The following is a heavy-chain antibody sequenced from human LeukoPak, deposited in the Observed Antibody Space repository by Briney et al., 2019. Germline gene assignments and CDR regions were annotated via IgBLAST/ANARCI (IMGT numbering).Heavy chain of an antibody. D-gene: IGHD3-9*01. CDR2: IYTSGST. V-gene: IGHV4-61*02. J-gene: IGHJ5*02. CDR3: VRDLHYDILTGYYIRWFDP. CDR1: GGSISSGSYY. Sequence: SETLSLTCTVSGGSISSGSYYWSWIRQPAGKGLEWIGRIYTSGSTNYNPSLKSRVTISVDTSKNQFSLKLSSVTAADTAMYFCVRDLHYDILTGYYIRWFDPWGQGTLVTVSS.